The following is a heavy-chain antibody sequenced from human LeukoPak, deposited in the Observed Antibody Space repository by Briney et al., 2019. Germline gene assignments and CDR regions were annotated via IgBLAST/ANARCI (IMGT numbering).Heavy chain of an antibody. D-gene: IGHD3-16*01. Sequence: GGCLRLSCAASGFIFKDYWMIRVRQAPGKGLEWVANIKQDGSEKYYVDSVKGRFTISRDNAKNSLYLQMNTLRAEDTAMYYCAKDAQPRSRWFDPWGQGTLVTVSS. CDR2: IKQDGSEK. J-gene: IGHJ5*02. V-gene: IGHV3-7*03. CDR1: GFIFKDYW. CDR3: AKDAQPRSRWFDP.